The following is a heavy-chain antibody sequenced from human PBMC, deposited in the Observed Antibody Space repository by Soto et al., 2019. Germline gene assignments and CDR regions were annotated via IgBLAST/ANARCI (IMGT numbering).Heavy chain of an antibody. CDR1: GFTFSSYA. D-gene: IGHD7-27*01. CDR2: ISGRGGST. J-gene: IGHJ3*02. Sequence: GGSLRLSCAASGFTFSSYAMSWVRQAPGRGLKWFSAISGRGGSTYSARSVKGRFTISRDNSKNTVYLQMNSLRAEDTAVYYCAKDQSHGATGEKAFDIWGQGTMVTVSS. V-gene: IGHV3-23*01. CDR3: AKDQSHGATGEKAFDI.